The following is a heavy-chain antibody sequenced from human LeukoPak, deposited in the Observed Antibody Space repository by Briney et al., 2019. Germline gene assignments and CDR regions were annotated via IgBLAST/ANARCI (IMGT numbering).Heavy chain of an antibody. CDR3: ARAGSNYYYYMDV. J-gene: IGHJ6*03. CDR2: IYYSGST. CDR1: GGSISNNNYY. Sequence: PSETLSLTCTVSGGSISNNNYYWSWIRQPPGKGLEWIGYIYYSGSTNYNPSLKSRVTISVDTSKNQFSLKLSSVTAADTAVYYCARAGSNYYYYMDVWGKGTTVTVSS. V-gene: IGHV4-61*01.